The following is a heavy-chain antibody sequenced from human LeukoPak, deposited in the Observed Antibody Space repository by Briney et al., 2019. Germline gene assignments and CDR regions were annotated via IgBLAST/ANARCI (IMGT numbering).Heavy chain of an antibody. CDR2: YSYSGST. CDR3: ARTNAFHI. J-gene: IGHJ3*02. V-gene: IGHV4-59*01. CDR1: GGSISNSY. Sequence: SETLSLTCTVSGGSISNSYWSWIRQPPGKGLEWIGFYSYSGSTNYNPSLKSRVTISVATSKNQFSLKLTSVTAADAAVYYCARTNAFHIWGQGTMVTVSS.